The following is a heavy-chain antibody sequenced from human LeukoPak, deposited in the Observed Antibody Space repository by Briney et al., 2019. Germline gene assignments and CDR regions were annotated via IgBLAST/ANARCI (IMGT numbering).Heavy chain of an antibody. CDR3: ALTTIGVVYYFDY. CDR1: GFTFSDYA. Sequence: PGGSLRLSCAASGFTFSDYAMHWVRKAPGKGLEWVALISYDGTNKYYAESVRGRFTISRDNSRSTLYLYMNSLTGADTSVYYCALTTIGVVYYFDYWGQGTLVTVSS. V-gene: IGHV3-30*04. CDR2: ISYDGTNK. D-gene: IGHD1/OR15-1a*01. J-gene: IGHJ4*02.